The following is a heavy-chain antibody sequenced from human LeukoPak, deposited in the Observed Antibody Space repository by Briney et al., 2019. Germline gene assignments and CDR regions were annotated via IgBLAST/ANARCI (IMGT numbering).Heavy chain of an antibody. CDR1: GGSINSPTYY. CDR3: AKSDHSKTYYFDY. Sequence: PSETLSLTCTVSGGSINSPTYYWGWIRQPPGKGLEWIGSIHYSGSTYYNPSLRSRVSVSVDTSKNEFSLKLYSVTAADTAVYHCAKSDHSKTYYFDYWGQGSLVTVSS. D-gene: IGHD4-11*01. CDR2: IHYSGST. V-gene: IGHV4-39*01. J-gene: IGHJ4*02.